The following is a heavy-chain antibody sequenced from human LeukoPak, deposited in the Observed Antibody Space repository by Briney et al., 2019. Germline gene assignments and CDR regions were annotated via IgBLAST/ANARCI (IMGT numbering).Heavy chain of an antibody. CDR3: ARGRYSSSINSMDF. Sequence: ASVKVSCTASGGTFSSYTISWVRQAPAQGLEWMGGIIPIFGTENYAQKFQGRVTITADESTSTAYMELSSRRSEDTADYYCARGRYSSSINSMDFWGQGTTVTVSS. J-gene: IGHJ6*02. CDR1: GGTFSSYT. V-gene: IGHV1-69*13. D-gene: IGHD6-6*01. CDR2: IIPIFGTE.